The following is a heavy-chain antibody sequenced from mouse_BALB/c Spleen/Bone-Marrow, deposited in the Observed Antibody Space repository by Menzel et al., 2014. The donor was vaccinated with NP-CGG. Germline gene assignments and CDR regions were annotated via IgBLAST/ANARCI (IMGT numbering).Heavy chain of an antibody. CDR1: GYTFTSYV. V-gene: IGHV1-14*01. J-gene: IGHJ2*01. Sequence: LVESGPELVKPGASVKMSCKASGYTFTSYVMHWVKQKPGQGLEWIGYINPYNDGTKCNKKFKGKATLTSDKSSSTAYMELSSLTSEDSAVYYCAKGLTPDYWGQGTTLTVSS. CDR3: AKGLTPDY. CDR2: INPYNDGT. D-gene: IGHD3-1*01.